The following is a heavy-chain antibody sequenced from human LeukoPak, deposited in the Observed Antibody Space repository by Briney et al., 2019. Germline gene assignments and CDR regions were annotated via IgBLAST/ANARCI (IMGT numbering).Heavy chain of an antibody. J-gene: IGHJ4*02. CDR2: ILSNIDGGTT. D-gene: IGHD1-1*01. CDR3: SREWGNGNDLRPDS. Sequence: GGSLRLSCAVSGFTFSKAWMSWVRQTPGKGLEWVGRILSNIDGGTTDYAAPVKGRFTISRDDSKSTLYLQMNSLTTEDTAVYYCSREWGNGNDLRPDSWGQGTLVTVSS. CDR1: GFTFSKAW. V-gene: IGHV3-15*01.